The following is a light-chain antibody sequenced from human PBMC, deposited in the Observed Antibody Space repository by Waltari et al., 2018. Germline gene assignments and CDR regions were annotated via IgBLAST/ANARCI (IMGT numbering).Light chain of an antibody. Sequence: VLTQSPATLSLSPGERATLSCRASQSVSKYLAWYQQKPGQAPRLLISDASNRATGIPARFSGSGSGTEFSLTISSLEPEDFAVYYCQQRGTYLGLTFGGGTKVDIK. CDR3: QQRGTYLGLT. CDR1: QSVSKY. CDR2: DAS. J-gene: IGKJ4*01. V-gene: IGKV3-11*01.